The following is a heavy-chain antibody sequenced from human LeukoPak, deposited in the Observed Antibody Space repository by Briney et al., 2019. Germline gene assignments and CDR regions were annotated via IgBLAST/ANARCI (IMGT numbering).Heavy chain of an antibody. Sequence: GASVKVSCKASGYTFSGYYMNWVRQAPGQGLEWRGWINSNSGDPNYAQKFQGRVTLTRDTSISTAYMELSRLRSDDTAVYYCAREKGGKSGFDYWGRGTLVTVSS. CDR2: INSNSGDP. J-gene: IGHJ4*02. CDR1: GYTFSGYY. V-gene: IGHV1-2*02. D-gene: IGHD4-23*01. CDR3: AREKGGKSGFDY.